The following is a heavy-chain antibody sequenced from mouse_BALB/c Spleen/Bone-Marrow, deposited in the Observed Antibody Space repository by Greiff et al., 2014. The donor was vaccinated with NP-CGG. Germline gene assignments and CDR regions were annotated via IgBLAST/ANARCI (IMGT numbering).Heavy chain of an antibody. J-gene: IGHJ4*01. CDR2: IYPGNVNT. CDR3: ARHKLAMDY. CDR1: GYTFTSYY. D-gene: IGHD6-1*01. V-gene: IGHV1S56*01. Sequence: QVQLQQPGPELVKPGASVRISRKASGYTFTSYYIHWVKQRPGQGLEWIGWIYPGNVNTKYNEKFKVKATLTADKSSSTAYMQLSSLTSEDSAVYFCARHKLAMDYWGQGTSVTVSS.